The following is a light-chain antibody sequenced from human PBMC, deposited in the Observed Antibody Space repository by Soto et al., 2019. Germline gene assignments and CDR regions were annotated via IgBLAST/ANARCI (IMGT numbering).Light chain of an antibody. V-gene: IGKV3-11*01. Sequence: EIVLTQSSATLSLSPGERATLSCRASQSVSSYLAWYQQKPGQAPRLLIYDASNRATGIPARFSGSGSGTDFTLTISSLEPEDFAVYYCHQRSNWPQTFGQGTKLEIK. CDR2: DAS. J-gene: IGKJ2*01. CDR1: QSVSSY. CDR3: HQRSNWPQT.